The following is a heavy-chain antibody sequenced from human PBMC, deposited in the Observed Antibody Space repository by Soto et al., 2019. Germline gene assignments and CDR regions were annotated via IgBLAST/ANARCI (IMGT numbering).Heavy chain of an antibody. D-gene: IGHD2-2*02. CDR2: IIPIFNST. V-gene: IGHV1-69*06. CDR3: AREGRGKKAGYNGLVSLGY. CDR1: GSRFSNYV. Sequence: SVKVSCKVSGSRFSNYVISWVRQAPGHGLEWLGRIIPIFNSTKYAQSFQGRVTITADKSTSTASLELSSLRSDDTAVYCCAREGRGKKAGYNGLVSLGYWGQGTLVTVSS. J-gene: IGHJ4*02.